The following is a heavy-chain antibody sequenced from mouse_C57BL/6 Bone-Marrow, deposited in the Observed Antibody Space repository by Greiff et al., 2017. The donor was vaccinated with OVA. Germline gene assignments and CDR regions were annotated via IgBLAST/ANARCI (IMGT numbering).Heavy chain of an antibody. Sequence: VQLQHPGAELVKPGASVKMSCKASGYTFTSYWITWVKQRPGQGLEWIGWIYPRDGSTKYNEKFKGKATLTVDKSSSTAYMELHSLTSEDSAVYFCANDGYYAMDYWGQGTSVTGSS. D-gene: IGHD2-3*01. CDR3: ANDGYYAMDY. CDR2: IYPRDGST. V-gene: IGHV1-85*01. J-gene: IGHJ4*01. CDR1: GYTFTSYW.